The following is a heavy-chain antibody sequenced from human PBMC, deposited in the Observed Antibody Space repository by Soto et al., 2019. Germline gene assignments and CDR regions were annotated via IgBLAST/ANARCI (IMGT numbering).Heavy chain of an antibody. Sequence: QVQLVQSGAEVKKPGSSVKVSCKASGGTFSSYAISWVRQAPGQGLEWMGGIIPIFGTADYAQKFQGRVTITAYESTSTAYMELSSLRSEDTDVYYCAKHYDSWDYYCSMDVWGQRTTVTVSS. CDR3: AKHYDSWDYYCSMDV. J-gene: IGHJ6*02. D-gene: IGHD3-22*01. CDR1: GGTFSSYA. V-gene: IGHV1-69*12. CDR2: IIPIFGTA.